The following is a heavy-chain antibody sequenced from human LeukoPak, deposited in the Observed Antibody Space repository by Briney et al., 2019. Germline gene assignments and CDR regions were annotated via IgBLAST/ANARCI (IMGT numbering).Heavy chain of an antibody. Sequence: PSETLSLTCTVSGGSISSYYWSWIRQAPGKGLEWIGYMYNSGSGSYNPSLKSRVTISIDTSKSQFSQKLSSVTAADTAIYYCARRGYGGNSGLGSWFDPWGQGTLVTVSS. CDR1: GGSISSYY. CDR2: MYNSGSG. V-gene: IGHV4-59*01. CDR3: ARRGYGGNSGLGSWFDP. D-gene: IGHD4-23*01. J-gene: IGHJ5*02.